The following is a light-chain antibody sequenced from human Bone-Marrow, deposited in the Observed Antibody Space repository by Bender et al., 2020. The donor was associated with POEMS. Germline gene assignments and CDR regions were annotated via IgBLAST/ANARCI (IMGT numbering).Light chain of an antibody. Sequence: QSVLTQPPSASGTPGQRVTISCSGGSSNIGAHAVNWYQHLPGTAPKLLIYSSHRRPSEVPDRFSCSRSGTSASLAISGLQSEDEADYYCAVWDDSLNGWVFGGGTELTVL. J-gene: IGLJ3*02. CDR1: SSNIGAHA. V-gene: IGLV1-44*01. CDR3: AVWDDSLNGWV. CDR2: SSH.